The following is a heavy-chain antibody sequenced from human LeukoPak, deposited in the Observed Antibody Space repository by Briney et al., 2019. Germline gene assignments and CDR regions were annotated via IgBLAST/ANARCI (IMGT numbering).Heavy chain of an antibody. V-gene: IGHV1-46*01. CDR3: ARDPPIQQDSSDSSGYYPRYYFDY. D-gene: IGHD3-22*01. CDR1: GYIFTSYY. J-gene: IGHJ4*02. CDR2: INPSGGSA. Sequence: ASVKVSCKASGYIFTSYYMHWVRQAPGQGLEWMGIINPSGGSASYAQKFQGRVTMTRDTSTSTVYMELSRLRSEDTAVYYCARDPPIQQDSSDSSGYYPRYYFDYWGQGTLVTVSS.